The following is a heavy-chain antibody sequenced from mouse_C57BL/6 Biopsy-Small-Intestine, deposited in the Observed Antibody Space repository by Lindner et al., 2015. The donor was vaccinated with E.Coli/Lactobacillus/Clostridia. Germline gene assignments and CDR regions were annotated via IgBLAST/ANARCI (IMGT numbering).Heavy chain of an antibody. D-gene: IGHD1-1*01. CDR3: ARYSRYGSSPLYWYFDV. J-gene: IGHJ1*03. CDR1: GYSITSDY. Sequence: VQLQESGPGLAKPSQTLSLTCSVTGYSITSDYWNWIRKFPGNKLEYMGYISYSGSTYYNPSLKSRISITRDTSKNQYYLQLNSVTTEDIATYYCARYSRYGSSPLYWYFDVWGTGTTVTVSS. V-gene: IGHV3-8*01. CDR2: ISYSGST.